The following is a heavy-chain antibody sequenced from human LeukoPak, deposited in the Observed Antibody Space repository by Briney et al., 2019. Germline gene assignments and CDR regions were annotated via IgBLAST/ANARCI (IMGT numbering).Heavy chain of an antibody. Sequence: GGSLRLSCVASGFSFNNYAMNWVRQAPGKGLEWVSLIIGSCGSTFYADSVKGRFTISRDKSKNTLYLQMNSLRAEDTAAYYCAKGAYDYIEIAYFDYWGQGSLVTVSS. V-gene: IGHV3-23*01. CDR2: IIGSCGST. CDR3: AKGAYDYIEIAYFDY. D-gene: IGHD5-12*01. CDR1: GFSFNNYA. J-gene: IGHJ4*02.